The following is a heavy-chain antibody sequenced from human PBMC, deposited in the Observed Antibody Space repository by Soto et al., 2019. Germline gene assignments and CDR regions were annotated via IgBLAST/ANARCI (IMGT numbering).Heavy chain of an antibody. J-gene: IGHJ6*04. D-gene: IGHD3-10*01. V-gene: IGHV3-74*01. CDR3: ARGWFGPDV. CDR1: GFTLSGRS. Sequence: EVQLVESGGGLVQPGASLRLSCAASGFTLSGRSMHWVRQAPGKGLVYVSGIDSSGTDSSYADSVKGRFTSSRDNAKNMLFLQMNSLRVEDTAVYYCARGWFGPDVWGKGTTVTVSS. CDR2: IDSSGTDS.